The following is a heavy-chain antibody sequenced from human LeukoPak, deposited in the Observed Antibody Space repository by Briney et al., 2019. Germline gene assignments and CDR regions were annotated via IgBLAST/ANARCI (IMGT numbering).Heavy chain of an antibody. CDR3: AKRYCSSTSCVYYYYYGMDV. J-gene: IGHJ6*02. D-gene: IGHD2-2*01. V-gene: IGHV3-23*01. Sequence: PGGSLRLSCAASGFTFNIYSMSWVRQAPGKGLEWVSAISGSGGSTYYADSVKGRFTISRDNSKNTLYLQMNSLRAEDTAVYYCAKRYCSSTSCVYYYYYGMDVWGQGTTVTVSS. CDR1: GFTFNIYS. CDR2: ISGSGGST.